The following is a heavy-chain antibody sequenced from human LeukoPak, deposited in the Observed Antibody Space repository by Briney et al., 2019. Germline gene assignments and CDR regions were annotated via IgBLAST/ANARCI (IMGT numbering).Heavy chain of an antibody. CDR2: ITGSGGNT. Sequence: GGSLRPSCAASGFIFSSYSMSWVRQAPGKGLEWVSVITGSGGNTYYADSVKGRFTISKDNSKNTVYLQMSSLRVDDTAVYYCAKAASSSWPSYYYGMDVWGQGTTVTVSS. CDR1: GFIFSSYS. V-gene: IGHV3-23*01. CDR3: AKAASSSWPSYYYGMDV. J-gene: IGHJ6*02. D-gene: IGHD6-13*01.